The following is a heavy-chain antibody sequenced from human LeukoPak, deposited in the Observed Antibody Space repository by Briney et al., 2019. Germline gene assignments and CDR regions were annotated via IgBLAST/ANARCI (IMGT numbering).Heavy chain of an antibody. CDR3: ARSVGSIFSDAFDI. CDR2: IWYDGSNK. Sequence: GRSLRFSCAASGFTFSSYGMHWVRQAPGKGLEWVAVIWYDGSNKYYADSVKGRFTISRDNSKNTLYLQMNSLRAEDTAVYYCARSVGSIFSDAFDIWGQGTMVTVSS. D-gene: IGHD4-11*01. V-gene: IGHV3-33*01. CDR1: GFTFSSYG. J-gene: IGHJ3*02.